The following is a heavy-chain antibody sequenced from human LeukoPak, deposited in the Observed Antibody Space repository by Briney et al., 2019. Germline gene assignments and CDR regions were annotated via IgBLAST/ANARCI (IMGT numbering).Heavy chain of an antibody. Sequence: PSETLSLTCTVAGGSISSYYWSWIRQPPGKGLEGIGYIYYSGGTNYNPSLKSRATMSVDTSKNQFSLKLSSVTAADTAVYYCARGHRNDYADFDYWGQGTLVTVSS. CDR1: GGSISSYY. J-gene: IGHJ4*02. D-gene: IGHD4-17*01. CDR3: ARGHRNDYADFDY. CDR2: IYYSGGT. V-gene: IGHV4-59*01.